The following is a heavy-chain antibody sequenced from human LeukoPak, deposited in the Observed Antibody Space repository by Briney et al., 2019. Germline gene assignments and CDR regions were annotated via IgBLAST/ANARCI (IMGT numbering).Heavy chain of an antibody. D-gene: IGHD2-2*01. Sequence: ASVKVSCKVSGYTLTELSMHWVRQAPGKGLEWMGGFDPEDGETIYAQKFQGRVTMTEDTSTDTAYMELSSLRSEDTAVYYCATVTCFPDDIVVGPASSRHFQHWGQGTLVTVSS. V-gene: IGHV1-24*01. CDR2: FDPEDGET. CDR3: ATVTCFPDDIVVGPASSRHFQH. CDR1: GYTLTELS. J-gene: IGHJ1*01.